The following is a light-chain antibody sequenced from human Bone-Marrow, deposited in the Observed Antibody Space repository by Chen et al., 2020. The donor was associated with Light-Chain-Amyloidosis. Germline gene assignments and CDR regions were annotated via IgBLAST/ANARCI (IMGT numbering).Light chain of an antibody. V-gene: IGLV3-21*02. CDR3: QVWDRGSDRPV. J-gene: IGLJ3*02. CDR2: DDS. CDR1: DIGSKS. Sequence: SYVLTQPSSVSVAPGHTATIARGGNDIGSKSVHWHQQTTDQAPLLVFYDDSDRPSGIPERLCGCNSGNTATLTISRVEAEDEADYCCQVWDRGSDRPVFGGGTKLTVL.